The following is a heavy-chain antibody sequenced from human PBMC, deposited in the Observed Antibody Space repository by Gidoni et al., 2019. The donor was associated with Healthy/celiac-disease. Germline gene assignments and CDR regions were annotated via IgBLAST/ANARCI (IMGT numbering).Heavy chain of an antibody. CDR2: ISSSSSYI. D-gene: IGHD2-2*01. Sequence: EVQLVESGGGLVKPGGSLSLSCAASGFTFSSYSMNWVRQAPGKGLEWVSSISSSSSYIYYADSVKGRFTISRDNAKNSLYLQMNSLRAEDTAVYYCARDLGYCSSTSCYDPAFDIWGQGTMVTVSS. CDR1: GFTFSSYS. CDR3: ARDLGYCSSTSCYDPAFDI. V-gene: IGHV3-21*01. J-gene: IGHJ3*02.